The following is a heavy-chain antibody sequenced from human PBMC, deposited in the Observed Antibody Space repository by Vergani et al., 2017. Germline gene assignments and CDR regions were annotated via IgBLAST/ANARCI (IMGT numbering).Heavy chain of an antibody. Sequence: QVQLVESGGGVVQPGRSLRLSCAASGFTFSSYGMHWVRQAPGKGLEWVAVISYDGSNKYYADSVKGRFTISRDNSKNTLYLQMNSLRAEDTAVYYCAKERAAGRSPRGADYWGQGTLVTVSS. CDR1: GFTFSSYG. V-gene: IGHV3-30*18. CDR3: AKERAAGRSPRGADY. J-gene: IGHJ4*02. CDR2: ISYDGSNK. D-gene: IGHD6-13*01.